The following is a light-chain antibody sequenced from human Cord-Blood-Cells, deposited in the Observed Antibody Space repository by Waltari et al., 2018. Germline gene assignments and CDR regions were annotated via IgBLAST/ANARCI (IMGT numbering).Light chain of an antibody. CDR2: EGS. J-gene: IGLJ3*02. V-gene: IGLV2-23*03. Sequence: QSALTQPASVSGSPGQSITISCTGTSSAVGSYNLVSWYQQHPGTAPKLMIYEGSKRPTGVSNLFSGSKSGNTASLTIYGLQAEDEADYYCCSYAGSSTFRVFGGGTKLTVL. CDR3: CSYAGSSTFRV. CDR1: SSAVGSYNL.